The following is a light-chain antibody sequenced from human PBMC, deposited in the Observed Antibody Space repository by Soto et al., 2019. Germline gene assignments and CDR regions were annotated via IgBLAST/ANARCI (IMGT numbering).Light chain of an antibody. V-gene: IGLV3-1*01. CDR2: QDS. Sequence: SYELTQPPSVSVSPGQTASITCSGDKLGDKYACWYQQKPGQSPVLVIYQDSKRPSGIPERFSGSNSGNTATLTISGTQAMEEADYDCQAWDSSTQVVFGGGTKLTVL. J-gene: IGLJ2*01. CDR1: KLGDKY. CDR3: QAWDSSTQVV.